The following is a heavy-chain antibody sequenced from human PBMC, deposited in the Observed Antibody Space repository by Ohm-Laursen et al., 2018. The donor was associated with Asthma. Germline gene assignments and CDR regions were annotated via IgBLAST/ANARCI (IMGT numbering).Heavy chain of an antibody. J-gene: IGHJ6*02. CDR1: GGSISSYY. Sequence: TLSLTCTVSGGSISSYYWSWIRQPPGKGLEWIGYIYYSGSTNYNPSLKSRVTISVDTSKNQFSLKLSSVTAADTAVYYCARAWIGSGYEFYGMDVWGQGTTVTVSS. CDR3: ARAWIGSGYEFYGMDV. CDR2: IYYSGST. D-gene: IGHD5-12*01. V-gene: IGHV4-59*01.